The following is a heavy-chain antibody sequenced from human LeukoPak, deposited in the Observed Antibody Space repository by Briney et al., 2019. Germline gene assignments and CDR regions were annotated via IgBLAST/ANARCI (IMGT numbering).Heavy chain of an antibody. J-gene: IGHJ4*02. D-gene: IGHD2-2*01. Sequence: PGGSLRLSCAASGFPFSSYAMHWVRQAPGKGLEYVSAISSNGGSTSYANSVKGRFTISRDNSKNTLYLQMGSLRADDMAVYYCSRKSILVVSILDYWGQGTLVNVSS. CDR3: SRKSILVVSILDY. V-gene: IGHV3-64*01. CDR1: GFPFSSYA. CDR2: ISSNGGST.